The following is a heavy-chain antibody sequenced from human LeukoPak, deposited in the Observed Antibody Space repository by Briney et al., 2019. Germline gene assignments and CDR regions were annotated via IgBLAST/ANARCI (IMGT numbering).Heavy chain of an antibody. Sequence: GGSLRLSCAASGFTFSSYAMHWVRQAPGKGLELVAVISYDGSNKYYADSVKGRFTISRDNSKNTLYLQMNSLRAEDTAVYYCARDRLRLAENHDAFDIWGKGTMVTVSS. J-gene: IGHJ3*02. CDR2: ISYDGSNK. CDR3: ARDRLRLAENHDAFDI. CDR1: GFTFSSYA. V-gene: IGHV3-30*01. D-gene: IGHD1-14*01.